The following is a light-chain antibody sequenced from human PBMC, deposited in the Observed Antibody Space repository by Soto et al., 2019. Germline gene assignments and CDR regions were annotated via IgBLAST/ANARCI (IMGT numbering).Light chain of an antibody. V-gene: IGKV3-20*01. CDR2: GAS. CDR1: QTVSNNY. Sequence: EIVLTQSPDTLSLSPGESATLSCGASQTVSNNYLAWYQQKPGQVPRLLFFGASNRATGIPDRFSGSGSGTDFSIPISSLEPDDVAVFYCQQYGGAPPYTFGQGTKLEIK. J-gene: IGKJ2*01. CDR3: QQYGGAPPYT.